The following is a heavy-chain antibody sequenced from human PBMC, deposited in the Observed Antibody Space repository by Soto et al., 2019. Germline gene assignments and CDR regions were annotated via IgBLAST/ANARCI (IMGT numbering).Heavy chain of an antibody. V-gene: IGHV1-18*01. CDR2: VSTNNADT. CDR1: GYTFTAYG. Sequence: GASVKVSCKTSGYTFTAYGLAWLRQAPGQRPEWMRWVSTNNADTNYAQKFQGRVTMTTETSTRTTYMELRSLRSDDTAVYYCARELNTDPSAYYSLDYWGQGTLVTVSS. CDR3: ARELNTDPSAYYSLDY. J-gene: IGHJ4*02. D-gene: IGHD3-22*01.